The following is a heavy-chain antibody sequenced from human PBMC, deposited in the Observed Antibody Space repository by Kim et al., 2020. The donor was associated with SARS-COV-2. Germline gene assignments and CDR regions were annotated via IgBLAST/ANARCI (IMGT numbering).Heavy chain of an antibody. V-gene: IGHV3-23*01. CDR2: ISGSGGST. CDR3: AKDLWIAAAGDPDVDWFDP. D-gene: IGHD6-13*01. J-gene: IGHJ5*02. Sequence: GGSLRLSCAASGFTFSSYAMSWVRQAPGKGLEWVSAISGSGGSTYYADSVKGRFTISRDNSKNTLYLQMNSLRAEDTAVYYCAKDLWIAAAGDPDVDWFDPWGQGTLVTVSS. CDR1: GFTFSSYA.